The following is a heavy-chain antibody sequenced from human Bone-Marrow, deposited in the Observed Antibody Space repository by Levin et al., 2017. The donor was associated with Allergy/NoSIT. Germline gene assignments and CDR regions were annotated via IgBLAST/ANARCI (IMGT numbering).Heavy chain of an antibody. CDR1: GFTFSSYT. J-gene: IGHJ3*02. V-gene: IGHV3-30-3*01. CDR3: ARLLTRITVTGTREGAFDI. Sequence: QAGGSLRLSCAASGFTFSSYTMHWVRQAPGKGLEWVAAISYDGSNKNYADSVKGRFTISRDSSKNTLYLQMISLRAEDTAVYYCARLLTRITVTGTREGAFDIWGQGTRVTVSS. D-gene: IGHD6-19*01. CDR2: ISYDGSNK.